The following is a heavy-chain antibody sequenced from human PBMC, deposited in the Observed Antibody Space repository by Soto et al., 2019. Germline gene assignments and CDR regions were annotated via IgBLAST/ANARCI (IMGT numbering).Heavy chain of an antibody. V-gene: IGHV1-69*01. J-gene: IGHJ6*02. Sequence: QVLLVQSGAEVKKPGSSVKVSCKTSGDTFGSYAISWVRQAPGQGLEWMGGIITFIRASNYAQKFQGRVTITADESTNTVHMDLSSLRFEDTAVYYCARNLRYFGSGSFFRGMYVWGQGTTVTVSS. CDR2: IITFIRAS. CDR1: GDTFGSYA. D-gene: IGHD3-10*01. CDR3: ARNLRYFGSGSFFRGMYV.